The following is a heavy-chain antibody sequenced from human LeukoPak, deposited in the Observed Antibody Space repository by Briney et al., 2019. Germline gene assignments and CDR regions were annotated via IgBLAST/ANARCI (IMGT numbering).Heavy chain of an antibody. CDR1: GFTVSSNY. J-gene: IGHJ6*02. V-gene: IGHV3-66*02. Sequence: PGGSLRLSCAASGFTVSSNYMSWVRQAPGKGLEWVSVIYSGGSTYYADSVKGRFTISRDNSKNTLYLQMNSLRAEDTAVYYCARPGNSSSWYGYYCYGMDVWGQGTTVTVSS. CDR2: IYSGGST. CDR3: ARPGNSSSWYGYYCYGMDV. D-gene: IGHD6-13*01.